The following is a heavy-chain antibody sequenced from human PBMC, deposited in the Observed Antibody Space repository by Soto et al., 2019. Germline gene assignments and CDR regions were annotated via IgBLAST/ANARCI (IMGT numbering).Heavy chain of an antibody. Sequence: QVHLVQSGAEVKKPGASVKVSCKGSGYIFTTYGITWVRQAPGQGLEWMGWISAHNGNTNYAQKLPGRVTVTRDTSTSTAYMALRNLRSDDTAVYYCARGRYGDYWGQGALVTVSS. CDR1: GYIFTTYG. CDR2: ISAHNGNT. D-gene: IGHD1-1*01. J-gene: IGHJ4*02. CDR3: ARGRYGDY. V-gene: IGHV1-18*01.